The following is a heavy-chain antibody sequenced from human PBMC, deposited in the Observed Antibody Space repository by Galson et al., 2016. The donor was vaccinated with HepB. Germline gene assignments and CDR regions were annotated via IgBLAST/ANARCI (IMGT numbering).Heavy chain of an antibody. CDR2: ISWNSGSI. V-gene: IGHV3-9*01. Sequence: SLRLSCAASGLTFDTYAVHWVRQAPGKGLEWVSGISWNSGSIGYADSVKGRFTISRDNAKNSLYLQMNSLRAEDTALYYCARSARPYYYYHGMDVWGQGTTVTVSS. CDR1: GLTFDTYA. D-gene: IGHD6-6*01. J-gene: IGHJ6*02. CDR3: ARSARPYYYYHGMDV.